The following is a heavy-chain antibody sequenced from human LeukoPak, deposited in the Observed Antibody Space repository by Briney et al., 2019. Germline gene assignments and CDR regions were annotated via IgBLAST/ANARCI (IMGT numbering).Heavy chain of an antibody. J-gene: IGHJ4*02. CDR1: GGSFSGYY. CDR3: ASLVATIFY. Sequence: SETLSLTCAVYGGSFSGYYWSWIRQPPGKGLEWIGEINHSGSTNYNPSLKSRVTISVDTSKNQFSLKLSSVTAADTAVYYCASLVATIFYWGQGTLVTVSS. V-gene: IGHV4-34*01. CDR2: INHSGST. D-gene: IGHD5-12*01.